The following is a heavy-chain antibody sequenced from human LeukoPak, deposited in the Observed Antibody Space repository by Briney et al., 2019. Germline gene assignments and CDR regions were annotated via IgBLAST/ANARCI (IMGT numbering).Heavy chain of an antibody. V-gene: IGHV4-34*01. CDR1: AGSVSAYY. CDR2: INHSGST. Sequence: SETLSLTCAVYAGSVSAYYWSCVRQPPGKGLGWIGEINHSGSTNYNPSLKSRVTISVDTSKNQFSLKLSSVTAADTAVYYCARGAHHDYWGQGTLVTVSS. CDR3: ARGAHHDY. J-gene: IGHJ4*02.